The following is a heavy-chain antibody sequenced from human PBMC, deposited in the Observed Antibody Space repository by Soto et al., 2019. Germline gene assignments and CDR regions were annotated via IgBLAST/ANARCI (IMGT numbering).Heavy chain of an antibody. CDR2: ISGSGGST. D-gene: IGHD6-6*01. Sequence: PGGSLRLSCAASGFTFSSYAMSWVRQAPGKGLEWVSAISGSGGSTYYADSVKGRFTISRDNSKNTLYLQMNSLRAEDTAVYYCENDEYSSSSAPDYYYGMDVWGQGTTVTVSS. CDR3: ENDEYSSSSAPDYYYGMDV. V-gene: IGHV3-23*01. J-gene: IGHJ6*02. CDR1: GFTFSSYA.